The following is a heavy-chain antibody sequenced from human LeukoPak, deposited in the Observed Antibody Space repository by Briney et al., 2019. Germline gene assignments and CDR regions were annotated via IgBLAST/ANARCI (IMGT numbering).Heavy chain of an antibody. V-gene: IGHV3-23*01. J-gene: IGHJ4*02. Sequence: GGSLRLSCAASGFTFTSYAMSWVRQTPGKALEWVSTISVSGVSTYYADSVKGRFTISRDNSKNTLFLRMNSLRAEDTAIHYCAELVDYWGQGTLVTVSS. CDR1: GFTFTSYA. CDR3: AELVDY. CDR2: ISVSGVST.